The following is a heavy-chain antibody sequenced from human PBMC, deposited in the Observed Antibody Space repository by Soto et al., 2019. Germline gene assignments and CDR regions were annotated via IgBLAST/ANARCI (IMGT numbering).Heavy chain of an antibody. CDR2: INAGNGNT. Sequence: ASVKVSCKASGYTFTSYAMHWVRQAPGQRLEWMGWINAGNGNTKYSQKLQGRVTITRDTSTSTAYMELSSLRSEDTAVYYCARGEIVVVVAAQPRGFDPWGQGTLVT. CDR1: GYTFTSYA. J-gene: IGHJ5*02. V-gene: IGHV1-3*01. CDR3: ARGEIVVVVAAQPRGFDP. D-gene: IGHD2-15*01.